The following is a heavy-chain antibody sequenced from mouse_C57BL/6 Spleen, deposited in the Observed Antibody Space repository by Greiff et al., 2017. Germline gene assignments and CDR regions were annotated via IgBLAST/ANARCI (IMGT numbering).Heavy chain of an antibody. J-gene: IGHJ4*01. CDR2: IWSGGST. V-gene: IGHV2-2*01. Sequence: VKLVESGPGLVQPSQSLSITCTVSGFSLTSYGVHWVRQSPGKGLEWLGVIWSGGSTDYNAAFISRLSISKDNSKSQVFFKMNSLQADDTAIYYCARSYYSNYVDYAMDYWGQGTSVTVSS. CDR1: GFSLTSYG. CDR3: ARSYYSNYVDYAMDY. D-gene: IGHD2-5*01.